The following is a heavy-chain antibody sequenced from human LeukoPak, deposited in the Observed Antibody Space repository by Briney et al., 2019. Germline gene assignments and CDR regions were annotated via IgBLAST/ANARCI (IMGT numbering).Heavy chain of an antibody. J-gene: IGHJ4*02. V-gene: IGHV1-18*01. CDR2: ISAYNGNT. CDR1: GYIFTSYG. Sequence: ASVKVSCKASGYIFTSYGISWVRQAPGQGLEWMGWISAYNGNTNYAQKLQGRVTMTTDTSTSTAYMELRSLRSDDTAVYYCARDRQRYCSGGSCPPDYWGQGTLVTVSS. CDR3: ARDRQRYCSGGSCPPDY. D-gene: IGHD2-15*01.